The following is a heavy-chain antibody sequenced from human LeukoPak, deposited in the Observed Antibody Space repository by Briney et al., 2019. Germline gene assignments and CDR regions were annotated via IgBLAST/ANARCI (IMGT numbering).Heavy chain of an antibody. V-gene: IGHV4-34*01. D-gene: IGHD5-24*01. CDR1: GGSFSGYY. CDR2: INHSGST. CDR3: ARGRMGTFDY. J-gene: IGHJ4*02. Sequence: SETLSLTCAVYGGSFSGYYWSWIRQLPGKGLEWIGEINHSGSTNYNPSLKSRVTISVDTSKNQFSLKLSSVTAADTAVYYCARGRMGTFDYWGQGTLVTVSS.